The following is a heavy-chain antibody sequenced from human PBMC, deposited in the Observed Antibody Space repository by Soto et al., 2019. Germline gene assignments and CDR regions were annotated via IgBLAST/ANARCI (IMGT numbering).Heavy chain of an antibody. CDR1: GFTFISYG. CDR2: VGGSAGTT. Sequence: PGGSLRLSCAASGFTFISYGMSWVRQAPGKGLEWVSVVGGSAGTTYYADSVKGRFIVSRDNSKNTLYLQMDSLRSEDTAIYYCAKLYGSSTYWPFDYWGQGALVTVSS. CDR3: AKLYGSSTYWPFDY. V-gene: IGHV3-23*01. D-gene: IGHD3-10*01. J-gene: IGHJ4*02.